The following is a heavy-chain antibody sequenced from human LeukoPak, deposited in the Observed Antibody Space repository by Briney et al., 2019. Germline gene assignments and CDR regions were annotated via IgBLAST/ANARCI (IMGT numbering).Heavy chain of an antibody. CDR3: ARDFAPSYYDSTRVESELEKLYYYYMDV. CDR1: GYTFTGYY. J-gene: IGHJ6*03. CDR2: INPNSGGT. Sequence: ASVKVSCKASGYTFTGYYMHWVRQAPGQGLEWMGWINPNSGGTSYAQKFQGRVTMTRDTSTSTVYMELSSLRSEDTAVYYCARDFAPSYYDSTRVESELEKLYYYYMDVWGKGTTVTISS. D-gene: IGHD3-22*01. V-gene: IGHV1-2*02.